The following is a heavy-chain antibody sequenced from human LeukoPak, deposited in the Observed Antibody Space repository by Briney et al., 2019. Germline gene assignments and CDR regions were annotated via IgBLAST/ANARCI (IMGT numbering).Heavy chain of an antibody. Sequence: GGSLSLSCAASGFTFSSYSMNWVRRAPGKGLEWVSSISSSSSYIYYADSVKGRFTISRDNAKNSLYLQTNSLRAEDTAVYYCARSFLSIAAAATDYWGQGTLVTVSS. CDR3: ARSFLSIAAAATDY. CDR2: ISSSSSYI. J-gene: IGHJ4*02. V-gene: IGHV3-21*01. D-gene: IGHD6-13*01. CDR1: GFTFSSYS.